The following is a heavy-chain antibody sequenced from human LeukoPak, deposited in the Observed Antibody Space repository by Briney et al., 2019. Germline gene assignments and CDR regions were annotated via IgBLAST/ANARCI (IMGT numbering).Heavy chain of an antibody. CDR2: TRNKANSYTT. CDR3: TSIQLDYYYYYYMDV. D-gene: IGHD6-6*01. CDR1: GFTFSDYY. Sequence: GGSLRLSCAASGFTFSDYYMDWVRQAPGKGLEWVGRTRNKANSYTTEYAASVRGRFTISRDDSKDSLYLQMNSLKTEDTAVYYCTSIQLDYYYYYYMDVWGKGTTVTVSS. V-gene: IGHV3-72*01. J-gene: IGHJ6*03.